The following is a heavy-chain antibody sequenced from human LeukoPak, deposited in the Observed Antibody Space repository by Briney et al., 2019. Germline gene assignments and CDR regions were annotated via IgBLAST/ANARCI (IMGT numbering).Heavy chain of an antibody. CDR2: INPSGGST. CDR3: ARPHIYYDVWNGYPPFDN. V-gene: IGHV1-46*01. CDR1: GYTFTSYY. J-gene: IGHJ4*02. Sequence: ASVKVSCKASGYTFTSYYMHWVRQAPGQGLEWLGIINPSGGSTSYAQKFQGRLTITADESTSTAYMDLSSLRVEDTAVYYCARPHIYYDVWNGYPPFDNWGQGTLVTVSS. D-gene: IGHD3-3*01.